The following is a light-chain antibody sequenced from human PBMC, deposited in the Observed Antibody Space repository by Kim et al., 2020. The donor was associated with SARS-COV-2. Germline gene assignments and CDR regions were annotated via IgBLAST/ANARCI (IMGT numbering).Light chain of an antibody. CDR3: LLYYGDAQLGV. V-gene: IGLV7-43*01. Sequence: GTGTLTWASSTGAVTSDYYPSWLQQKPGQAPRALIYATSNRHSWTPARFSGSLLGGKAALTLSGVQPEDEAEYYCLLYYGDAQLGVFGGGTQLTVL. CDR2: ATS. J-gene: IGLJ3*02. CDR1: TGAVTSDYY.